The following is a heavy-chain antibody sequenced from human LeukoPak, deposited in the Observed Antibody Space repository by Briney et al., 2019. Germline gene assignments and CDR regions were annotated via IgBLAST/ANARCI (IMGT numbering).Heavy chain of an antibody. J-gene: IGHJ3*01. CDR2: IYYSGST. V-gene: IGHV4-59*12. CDR3: AGGLTSCCHTPDGFDV. D-gene: IGHD2-2*01. CDR1: GGYISSYY. Sequence: SETLALTCTVSGGYISSYYWSWIRQPPGKGLEWIGYIYYSGSTNYNPSLESRVTISMDTSKNQFSLKLSSVTAADTAVYYCAGGLTSCCHTPDGFDVWGQGTRVTVSS.